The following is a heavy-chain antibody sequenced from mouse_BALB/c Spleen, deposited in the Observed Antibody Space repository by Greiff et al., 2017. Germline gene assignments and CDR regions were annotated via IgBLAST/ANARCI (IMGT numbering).Heavy chain of an antibody. CDR3: ASWGGITTRSYAMDY. Sequence: QVQLKQSGSVLVRPGASVKLSCKASGYTFTSSWMHWAKQRPGQGLEWIGEIHPNSGNTNYNEKFKGKATLTVDTSSSTAYVDLSSLTSEDSAVYYCASWGGITTRSYAMDYWGQGTSVTVSS. CDR2: IHPNSGNT. D-gene: IGHD2-4*01. CDR1: GYTFTSSW. V-gene: IGHV1S130*01. J-gene: IGHJ4*01.